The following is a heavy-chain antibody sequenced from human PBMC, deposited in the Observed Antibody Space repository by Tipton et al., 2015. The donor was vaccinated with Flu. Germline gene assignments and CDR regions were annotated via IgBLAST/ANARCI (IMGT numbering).Heavy chain of an antibody. Sequence: TLSLTCTISGGPIGKYYWSWIRQPPGKGLEWIGYVCYTGSTNYNPSLRSRVSMSLDTSKNQVSLKLSSVTAADTAVYFCARALYSSNWYGSVWLDPWGQGTQVTVSS. CDR1: GGPIGKYY. D-gene: IGHD6-13*01. CDR3: ARALYSSNWYGSVWLDP. J-gene: IGHJ5*02. V-gene: IGHV4-59*01. CDR2: VCYTGST.